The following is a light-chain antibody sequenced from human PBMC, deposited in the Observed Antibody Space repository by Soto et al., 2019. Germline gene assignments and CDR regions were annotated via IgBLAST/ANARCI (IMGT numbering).Light chain of an antibody. Sequence: QSVLTQPASVSGSPGQSITISCTGTSSDIGDYNYVSWYQQYPGRAPKLMIYDVSNRPSGVSNRFSGSKSDNTASLTISGLQAEDEADYYCSAYTTSARVFGGGTKLTVL. J-gene: IGLJ2*01. CDR2: DVS. V-gene: IGLV2-14*01. CDR1: SSDIGDYNY. CDR3: SAYTTSARV.